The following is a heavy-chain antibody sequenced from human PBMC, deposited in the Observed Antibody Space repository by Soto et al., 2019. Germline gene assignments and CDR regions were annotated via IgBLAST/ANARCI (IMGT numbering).Heavy chain of an antibody. J-gene: IGHJ6*02. CDR1: EFTFTSST. CDR2: IVVGSGNT. V-gene: IGHV1-58*01. CDR3: AAADEGWKLALDV. D-gene: IGHD3-3*02. Sequence: SVKVSCRASEFTFTSSTVQWVRQARGQRLEWIGWIVVGSGNTNYAQKFQERVTITRDMSTSTAYMELSSLRSEDTAVYYCAAADEGWKLALDVWGQGTTVTVSS.